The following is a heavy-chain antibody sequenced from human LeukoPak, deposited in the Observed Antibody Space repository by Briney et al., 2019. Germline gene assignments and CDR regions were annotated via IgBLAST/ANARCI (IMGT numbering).Heavy chain of an antibody. J-gene: IGHJ4*02. CDR1: GYTFTGYY. CDR2: INPNTGGT. CDR3: ARTQYGSSWSTLDY. Sequence: GASVKVSCKASGYTFTGYYIHWVRQAPGQGPEWMGWINPNTGGTNYAQKFKGRVTMTRDTSISTAYMEVSRLRSDDTAVYYCARTQYGSSWSTLDYWGQGTLVTVSS. V-gene: IGHV1-2*02. D-gene: IGHD6-13*01.